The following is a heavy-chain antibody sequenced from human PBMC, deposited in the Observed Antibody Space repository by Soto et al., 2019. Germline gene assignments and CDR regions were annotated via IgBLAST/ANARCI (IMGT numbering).Heavy chain of an antibody. J-gene: IGHJ6*02. CDR2: IRSKANSYAT. Sequence: SGGSLRLSCAASGFTFSGSAMHRVRQASGKGLEWVGRIRSKANSYATAYAASVKGRFTISRDDSKNTAYLQMNSLKTEDTAVYYCTRHNGPNFVPWAKYGMDVWGQGTMVTVSS. D-gene: IGHD2-8*01. CDR1: GFTFSGSA. V-gene: IGHV3-73*01. CDR3: TRHNGPNFVPWAKYGMDV.